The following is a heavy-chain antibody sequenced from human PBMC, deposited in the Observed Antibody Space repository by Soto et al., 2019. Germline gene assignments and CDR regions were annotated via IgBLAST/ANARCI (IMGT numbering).Heavy chain of an antibody. CDR3: ARTGYCSGGSCYSGFDY. CDR2: IIPIFGTA. V-gene: IGHV1-69*01. D-gene: IGHD2-15*01. Sequence: QVQLVQSGAEVKKPGSSVKVSCKASGGTFSSYAISLVRQAPGQGLEWMGGIIPIFGTANYAQKFQGRVTITADESTSTAYMELSSLRSEDTAVYYCARTGYCSGGSCYSGFDYWGQGTLVTVSS. J-gene: IGHJ4*02. CDR1: GGTFSSYA.